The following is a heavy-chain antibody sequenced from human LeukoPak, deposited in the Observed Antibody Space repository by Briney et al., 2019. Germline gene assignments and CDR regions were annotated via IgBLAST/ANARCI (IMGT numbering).Heavy chain of an antibody. D-gene: IGHD3-10*01. CDR1: GLTLSSYS. Sequence: GGSLRLSCVASGLTLSSYSVSWVRPAHPGKGLQWISGITASGDNTYFIDSVKGRFTVSRDNSNNTVHLQLNSLRAEDTAVYYCAKWSGFGDIWGQGTTVTVSS. V-gene: IGHV3-23*01. J-gene: IGHJ6*02. CDR2: ITASGDNT. CDR3: AKWSGFGDI.